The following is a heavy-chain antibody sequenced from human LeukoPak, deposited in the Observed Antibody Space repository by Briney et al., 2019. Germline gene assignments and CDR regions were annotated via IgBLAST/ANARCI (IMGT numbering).Heavy chain of an antibody. CDR2: IYHSGST. CDR3: ATQAYSGYSSGWRRQKKRTFDY. V-gene: IGHV4-38-2*02. Sequence: SETLSLTCSVSGYSISSDYYWGWIRQPPGKGLEWIGTIYHSGSTYYNPSLQSRVTISVDTSKNQFSLKLSSVTAADTAVYYCATQAYSGYSSGWRRQKKRTFDYWGQGTLVTVSS. D-gene: IGHD6-19*01. J-gene: IGHJ4*02. CDR1: GYSISSDYY.